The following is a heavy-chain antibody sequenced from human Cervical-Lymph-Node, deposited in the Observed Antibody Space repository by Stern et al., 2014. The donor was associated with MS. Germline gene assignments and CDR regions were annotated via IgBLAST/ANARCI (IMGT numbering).Heavy chain of an antibody. Sequence: QLVQSGAEVKKPGSSVKVSCKASGGTFSSYAISWVRQAPGQGLEWMGRITPIFGTTNYAEKFHGRFMMTADRATSTAYMELSSLTAEDTAVYYCARVYYFNSNGHYGMDVWGQGTMVTVS. CDR2: ITPIFGTT. CDR3: ARVYYFNSNGHYGMDV. D-gene: IGHD2/OR15-2a*01. J-gene: IGHJ6*02. CDR1: GGTFSSYA. V-gene: IGHV1-69*06.